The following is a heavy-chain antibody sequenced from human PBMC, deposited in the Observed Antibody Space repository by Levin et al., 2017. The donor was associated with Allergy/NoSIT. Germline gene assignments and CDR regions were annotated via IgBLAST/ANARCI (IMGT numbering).Heavy chain of an antibody. J-gene: IGHJ4*02. D-gene: IGHD3-22*01. CDR3: AKYYYDSSGYHSFDY. CDR1: GFTFSSYA. CDR2: ISGSGGST. Sequence: GESLKISCAASGFTFSSYAMSWVRQAPGKGLEWVSAISGSGGSTYYADSVKGRFTISRDNSKNTLYLQMNSLRAEDTAVYYCAKYYYDSSGYHSFDYWGQGTLVTVSS. V-gene: IGHV3-23*01.